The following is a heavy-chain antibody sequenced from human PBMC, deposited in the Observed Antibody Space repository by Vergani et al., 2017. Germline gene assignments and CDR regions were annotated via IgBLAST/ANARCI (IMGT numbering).Heavy chain of an antibody. Sequence: QVQLVQSGAEVKKPGSSVKVSCKASGGTFSSYAISWVRQAPGQGLEWMGGIIPIFGTAHYAQKFQGRVTLTADESTSTAYMELSSLRSEDTAVYYCAGDGHCSSTSCYTGGIDYWGQGTLVTVSS. J-gene: IGHJ4*02. CDR3: AGDGHCSSTSCYTGGIDY. CDR1: GGTFSSYA. D-gene: IGHD2-2*02. V-gene: IGHV1-69*13. CDR2: IIPIFGTA.